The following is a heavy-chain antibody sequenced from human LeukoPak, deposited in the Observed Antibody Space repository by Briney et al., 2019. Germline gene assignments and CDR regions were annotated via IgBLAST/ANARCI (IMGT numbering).Heavy chain of an antibody. D-gene: IGHD2-2*02. J-gene: IGHJ6*03. CDR1: GGSFSGYY. CDR3: ARGRYCSSTSCYTSNLYYYYYYMDV. CDR2: INHSGST. V-gene: IGHV4-34*01. Sequence: PSETLPLTCAVYGGSFSGYYWSWIRQPPGKGLEWIGEINHSGSTNYNPSLKSRVTISVDTSKNQFSLKLSSVTAADTAVYYCARGRYCSSTSCYTSNLYYYYYYMDVWGKGTTVTVSS.